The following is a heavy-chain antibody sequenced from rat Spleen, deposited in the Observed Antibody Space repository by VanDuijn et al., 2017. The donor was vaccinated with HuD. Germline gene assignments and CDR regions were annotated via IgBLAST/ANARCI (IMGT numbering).Heavy chain of an antibody. J-gene: IGHJ3*01. Sequence: EVQLVESGGGLVQPGRSLKLSCAASGFTFSNSAMAWVRQAPGKGLEWVAYISSHSGTIYYADTVKGRFTISRDYAKNTLYLQLSSLRSEDTALYYCTTVVQGHGFAYWGQGTLVTVSS. CDR3: TTVVQGHGFAY. CDR1: GFTFSNSA. D-gene: IGHD1-1*01. V-gene: IGHV5-34*01. CDR2: ISSHSGTI.